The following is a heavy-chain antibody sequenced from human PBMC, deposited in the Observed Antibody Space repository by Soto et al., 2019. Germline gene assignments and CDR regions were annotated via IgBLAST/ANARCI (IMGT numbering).Heavy chain of an antibody. CDR3: AKGSGYDYTYYYHCYMEV. D-gene: IGHD5-12*01. J-gene: IGHJ6*03. Sequence: PGGSLRLSCAASGFTFSSYGMHWVRQAPGKGLEWVAVISCDGSNKYYADSVKGRFTISRDNSKNTLYLQMNSLRADDTAVYYCAKGSGYDYTYYYHCYMEVWGKGTTVTVSS. CDR1: GFTFSSYG. CDR2: ISCDGSNK. V-gene: IGHV3-30*18.